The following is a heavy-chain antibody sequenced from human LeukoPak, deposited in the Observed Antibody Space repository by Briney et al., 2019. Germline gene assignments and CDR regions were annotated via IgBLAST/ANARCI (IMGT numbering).Heavy chain of an antibody. CDR3: ARGSGATYSSSWYLDY. J-gene: IGHJ4*02. CDR1: GFTFSSYS. Sequence: PGGSLRLSCAASGFTFSSYSMNWVRQAPGKGLEWVSSISSSSSYIYYADSVKGRFTISRDNAKNSLYLQTNSLRAEDTAVCYCARGSGATYSSSWYLDYWGQGTLVTVSS. D-gene: IGHD6-13*01. V-gene: IGHV3-21*01. CDR2: ISSSSSYI.